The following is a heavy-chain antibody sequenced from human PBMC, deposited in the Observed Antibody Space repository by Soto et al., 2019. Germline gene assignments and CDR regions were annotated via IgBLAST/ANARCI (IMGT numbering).Heavy chain of an antibody. CDR2: IIPILGIA. CDR3: ARTEGGNSLSFDY. V-gene: IGHV1-69*02. Sequence: QVQLVQSGAEVKKPGSSVKVSCKASGGTFSSYTISWVRQAPGQGLEWMGRIIPILGIANYAQKFQGRVTINEDKSTSTAYMELSSLRSEDTAVYYWARTEGGNSLSFDYWGQGNLVTVSS. CDR1: GGTFSSYT. D-gene: IGHD2-21*02. J-gene: IGHJ4*02.